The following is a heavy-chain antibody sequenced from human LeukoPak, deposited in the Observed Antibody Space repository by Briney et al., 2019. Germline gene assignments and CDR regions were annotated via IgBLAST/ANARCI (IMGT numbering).Heavy chain of an antibody. J-gene: IGHJ3*02. D-gene: IGHD3-22*01. CDR3: AQGRPRYSYGRSGYHYHVLDI. Sequence: GGSLRLSCAASRFTFSDYGVDWVRQAPGEGLEWVALISYEGSNKYYADSGKGRFTISRDNPKNTFYLQMNSLRAEDTDVYFCAQGRPRYSYGRSGYHYHVLDIWGQGTRVTVSS. CDR2: ISYEGSNK. V-gene: IGHV3-30*18. CDR1: RFTFSDYG.